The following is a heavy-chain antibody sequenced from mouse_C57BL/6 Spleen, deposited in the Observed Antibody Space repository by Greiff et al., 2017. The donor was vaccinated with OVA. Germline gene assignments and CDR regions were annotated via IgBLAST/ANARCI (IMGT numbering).Heavy chain of an antibody. V-gene: IGHV1-50*01. CDR1: GYTFTSYW. D-gene: IGHD1-1*01. Sequence: QVQLKQPGAELVKPGASVKLSCKASGYTFTSYWMQWVKQRPGQGLEWIGEIDPSDSYTNYNQKFKGKATLTVDTSSSTAYMQLSSLTSEDSAVYYCARYRYFDYWGQGTTLTVSS. J-gene: IGHJ2*01. CDR2: IDPSDSYT. CDR3: ARYRYFDY.